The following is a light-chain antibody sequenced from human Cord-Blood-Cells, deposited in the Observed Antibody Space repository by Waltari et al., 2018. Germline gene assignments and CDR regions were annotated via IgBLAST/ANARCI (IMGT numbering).Light chain of an antibody. J-gene: IGLJ2*01. Sequence: QSALTQPPSASGSPGQSVTTSCTGTSSDVGGYNYFSWYQQHPGKAPKLMIYEVIKRPSGVPDRFSGSKSGNTASLTVSGLQAEDEADYYCSSYAGSNNLVFGGGTKLTVL. CDR2: EVI. CDR1: SSDVGGYNY. V-gene: IGLV2-8*01. CDR3: SSYAGSNNLV.